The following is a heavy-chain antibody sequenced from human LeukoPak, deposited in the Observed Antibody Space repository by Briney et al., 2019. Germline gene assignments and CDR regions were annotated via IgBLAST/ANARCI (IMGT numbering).Heavy chain of an antibody. Sequence: ASVKVSCKASGYTFTSYDINWVRQATGQGLEWMGWMNPNSGNTGYAQKFQGRVTMTRNTSISTAYMELSSLRSEDTAVYYCASYSSGREWFDPWGQGTLVTVSS. CDR3: ASYSSGREWFDP. J-gene: IGHJ5*02. CDR1: GYTFTSYD. D-gene: IGHD6-19*01. V-gene: IGHV1-8*01. CDR2: MNPNSGNT.